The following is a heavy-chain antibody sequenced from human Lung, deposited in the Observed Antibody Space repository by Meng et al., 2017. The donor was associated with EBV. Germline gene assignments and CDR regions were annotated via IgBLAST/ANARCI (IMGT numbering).Heavy chain of an antibody. D-gene: IGHD3-3*01. V-gene: IGHV4-34*01. CDR3: ATSFSYYDSRWEANWFDP. J-gene: IGHJ5*02. CDR1: GGSFIGYY. CDR2: IHHSCST. Sequence: QVHRQPWGAGLLKPSETLSLTCAVYGGSFIGYYWSWIRQPPGKGLEWIGEIHHSCSTNYNPSLKSRVTISVDTSKNQFSLKLSSVTAADTAVYYCATSFSYYDSRWEANWFDPWGQGTLVTVSS.